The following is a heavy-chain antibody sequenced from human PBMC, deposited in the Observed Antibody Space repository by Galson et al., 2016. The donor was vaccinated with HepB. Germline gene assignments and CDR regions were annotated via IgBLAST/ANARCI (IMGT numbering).Heavy chain of an antibody. CDR1: GFTFSSAW. J-gene: IGHJ4*02. CDR2: IKSKTDGGTT. V-gene: IGHV3-15*01. Sequence: SLRLSCAASGFTFSSAWMTWVRQAPGKGLEWVGRIKSKTDGGTTDYAAPVKGRFTISRDDSKNTLYLQMNSLKTEDTAVYYCTSEGAAYDSSGSYPLNFDLWGQGTLVTVSS. D-gene: IGHD3-22*01. CDR3: TSEGAAYDSSGSYPLNFDL.